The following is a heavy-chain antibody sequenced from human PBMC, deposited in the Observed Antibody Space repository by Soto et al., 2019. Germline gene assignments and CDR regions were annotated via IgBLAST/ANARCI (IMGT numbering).Heavy chain of an antibody. CDR1: GFTLSNYD. J-gene: IGHJ4*02. Sequence: EVQLVESGGGLVQPGGSLRLSCAASGFTLSNYDMHWVRQATGKGLEWVSAIGTAGDTYYPASVKGRFTISRGNAKNSLYLQINSLRAGDTAVYYCARSRGADFDYWGQGTLVTVSS. CDR2: IGTAGDT. CDR3: ARSRGADFDY. D-gene: IGHD3-10*01. V-gene: IGHV3-13*04.